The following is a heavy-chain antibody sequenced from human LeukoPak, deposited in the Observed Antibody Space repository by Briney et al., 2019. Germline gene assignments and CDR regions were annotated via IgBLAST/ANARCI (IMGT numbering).Heavy chain of an antibody. CDR3: ARDGGDCFDY. V-gene: IGHV1-8*01. CDR1: GYTFTSYD. D-gene: IGHD2-21*01. Sequence: ASVKVSCKASGYTFTSYDINWVRQAAGQGLEWLGWMNPNSGNTGYAQKFQGRVTITRNTSISTAYMELSSLRSEDTAVYYCARDGGDCFDYWGQGTLVTVSS. J-gene: IGHJ4*02. CDR2: MNPNSGNT.